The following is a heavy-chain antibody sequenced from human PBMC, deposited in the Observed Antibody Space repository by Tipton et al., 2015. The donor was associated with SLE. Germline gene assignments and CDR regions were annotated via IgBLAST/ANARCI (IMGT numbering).Heavy chain of an antibody. V-gene: IGHV1-69*09. CDR1: GGTFSSYT. D-gene: IGHD6-6*01. Sequence: QVQLVQSGAEVKKPGSSVKVSCKASGGTFSSYTISWVRQAPGQGLEWMGRIIPILGIANYAQKFQGRVTITADKSTSTAYMELSSLRSEDTAVYYCARDFRPYSSSNPENYYYYYYMDVWGKGTTVTVSS. CDR3: ARDFRPYSSSNPENYYYYYYMDV. CDR2: IIPILGIA. J-gene: IGHJ6*03.